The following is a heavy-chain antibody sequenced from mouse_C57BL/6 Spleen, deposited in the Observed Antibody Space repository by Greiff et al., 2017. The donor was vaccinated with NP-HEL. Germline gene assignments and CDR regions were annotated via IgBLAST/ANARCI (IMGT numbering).Heavy chain of an antibody. D-gene: IGHD1-1*01. V-gene: IGHV14-2*01. CDR1: GFNINDYY. Sequence: EVQLQQSGAELVKPGASVKLSCTASGFNINDYYMHWVKQRTEQGLEWIGRIYPEDGETKYAPQFQGKATITADTSSNTAYLPLSSLTSEDTAVYYCARYFHYYGSSIDYWGQGTTLTVSS. J-gene: IGHJ2*01. CDR3: ARYFHYYGSSIDY. CDR2: IYPEDGET.